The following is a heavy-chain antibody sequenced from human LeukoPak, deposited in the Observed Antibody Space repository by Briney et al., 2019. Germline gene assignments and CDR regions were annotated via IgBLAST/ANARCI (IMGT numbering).Heavy chain of an antibody. CDR1: DYSISSGYH. CDR2: ISRSGST. CDR3: ARGYIGNSGRYYYYYMDV. V-gene: IGHV4-38-2*01. Sequence: PSETLSLTCAVSDYSISSGYHWGWIRQPPEKGLEWIGSISRSGSTYYGPSLKGRVTMSVDSSKNEFSLNLSSVTAADTAVYYCARGYIGNSGRYYYYYMDVWGKGTTVTVSS. J-gene: IGHJ6*03. D-gene: IGHD1-26*01.